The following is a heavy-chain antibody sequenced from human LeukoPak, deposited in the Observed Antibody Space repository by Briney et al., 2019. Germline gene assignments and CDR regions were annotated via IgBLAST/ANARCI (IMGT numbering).Heavy chain of an antibody. CDR2: FDPEDGET. CDR3: ASSDSSGYSNTPQYYYYYMDV. CDR1: GYTLTELS. D-gene: IGHD3-22*01. V-gene: IGHV1-24*01. Sequence: ASVKVSCKVSGYTLTELSMHWVRQAPGKGLEWMGGFDPEDGETIYAQKFQGRVTMTEDTSTDTAYMELSRLRSDDTAVYYCASSDSSGYSNTPQYYYYYMDVWGKGTTVTVSS. J-gene: IGHJ6*03.